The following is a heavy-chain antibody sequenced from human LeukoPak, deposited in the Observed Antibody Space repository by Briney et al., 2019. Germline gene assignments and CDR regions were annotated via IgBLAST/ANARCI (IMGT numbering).Heavy chain of an antibody. CDR1: GYSFISYW. Sequence: GESLKISCTGSGYSFISYWIGWVRQMPGKGLEWMGIIYPGDSDTRYSPSFQGQVTISVDKPISTAYLQWSSLKASDTAMYYCARRWLQSGSINNFDYWGQGTLVTVSS. CDR2: IYPGDSDT. D-gene: IGHD5-24*01. J-gene: IGHJ4*02. CDR3: ARRWLQSGSINNFDY. V-gene: IGHV5-51*01.